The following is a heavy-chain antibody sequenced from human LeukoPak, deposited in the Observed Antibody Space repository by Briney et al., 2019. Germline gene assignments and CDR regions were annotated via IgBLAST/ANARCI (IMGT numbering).Heavy chain of an antibody. Sequence: SETLSLTCTVSGGSISSSSYYWDWIRQPPGKGLEWIGSIYYSGSTNYNPSLKSRVTISVDTSKNQFSLKLSSVTAAGTAVYYCARGSHYYDSSGYSQTWFDPWGQGTLVSVSS. CDR2: IYYSGST. CDR3: ARGSHYYDSSGYSQTWFDP. D-gene: IGHD3-22*01. V-gene: IGHV4-39*07. J-gene: IGHJ5*02. CDR1: GGSISSSSYY.